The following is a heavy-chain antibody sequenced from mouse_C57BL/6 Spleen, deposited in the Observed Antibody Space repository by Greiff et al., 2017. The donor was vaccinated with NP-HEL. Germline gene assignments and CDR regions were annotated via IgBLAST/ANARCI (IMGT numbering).Heavy chain of an antibody. V-gene: IGHV2-2*01. CDR3: ASSYDGYYTWFAY. CDR1: GFSLTSYG. Sequence: VKLVESGPGLVQPSQSLSITCTVSGFSLTSYGVHWVRQSPGKGLEWLGVIWSGGSTDYNAAFISRLSISKDNSKSQVFFKMNSLQADDTAIYYCASSYDGYYTWFAYWGQGTLVTVSA. D-gene: IGHD2-3*01. CDR2: IWSGGST. J-gene: IGHJ3*01.